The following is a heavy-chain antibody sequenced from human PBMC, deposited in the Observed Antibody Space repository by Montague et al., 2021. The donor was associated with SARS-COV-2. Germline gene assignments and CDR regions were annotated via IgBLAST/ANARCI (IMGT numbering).Heavy chain of an antibody. CDR3: ARGYCSGSGCYYYYGMDV. CDR1: GGSFSGYY. Sequence: SETLSLTCAVSGGSFSGYYWSWIRQPPGRGLEWIGETNDSGRTNYNPSLKGRATISVDTSKNQFSLRLSSVTAAETAVYYCARGYCSGSGCYYYYGMDVWGQGTTVTVSS. V-gene: IGHV4-34*01. CDR2: TNDSGRT. J-gene: IGHJ6*02. D-gene: IGHD2-15*01.